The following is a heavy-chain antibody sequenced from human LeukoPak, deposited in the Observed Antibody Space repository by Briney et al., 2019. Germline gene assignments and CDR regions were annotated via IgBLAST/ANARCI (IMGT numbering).Heavy chain of an antibody. V-gene: IGHV3-23*01. Sequence: GGTLRLSCAASGFTFSSYGMSWVRQAPGKGLEGVSAISGSGGSTYYADSVKGRFTISRDNSKNTLYLQMNSLRAEDTAVYYCAKDIVVVPAAKGDAFDIWGQGTMVTVSS. D-gene: IGHD2-2*01. CDR1: GFTFSSYG. CDR3: AKDIVVVPAAKGDAFDI. J-gene: IGHJ3*02. CDR2: ISGSGGST.